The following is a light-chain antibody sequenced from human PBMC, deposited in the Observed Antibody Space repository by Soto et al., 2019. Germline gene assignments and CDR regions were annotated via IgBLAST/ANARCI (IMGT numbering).Light chain of an antibody. J-gene: IGLJ2*01. CDR2: DVS. CDR3: SSYTGRSLLDVV. CDR1: SSDVGSFQY. Sequence: QSALTQPASVSGSPGQSITISCTGTSSDVGSFQYVSWYQQHPGKAPKLIIYDVSNRPSGVSDRFSGSKSGNTSSLTISGLQAEDEADYYCSSYTGRSLLDVVFGGGTKLTVL. V-gene: IGLV2-14*03.